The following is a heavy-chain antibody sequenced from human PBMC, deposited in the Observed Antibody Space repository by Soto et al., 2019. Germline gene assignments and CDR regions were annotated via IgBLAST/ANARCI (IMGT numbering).Heavy chain of an antibody. J-gene: IGHJ4*02. Sequence: PGVSLRLSFAASGFTFSSYCMHWVRQAPGKGLEWVAVISYDGSNKYYADSVKGRFTISRDNSKNTLYLQMNSLRAEDTAVYYCAKDSRIVVVTAPYDYWGQGTLVTVSS. V-gene: IGHV3-30*18. CDR1: GFTFSSYC. CDR3: AKDSRIVVVTAPYDY. D-gene: IGHD2-21*02. CDR2: ISYDGSNK.